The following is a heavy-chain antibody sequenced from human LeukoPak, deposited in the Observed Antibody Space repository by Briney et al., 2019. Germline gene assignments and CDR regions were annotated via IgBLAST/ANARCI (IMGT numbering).Heavy chain of an antibody. CDR1: GGSLSSYY. Sequence: SETLSLTCTVSGGSLSSYYWSWIRQPPGKGLEGIGYIYYSGSTNYNPSLKSRVTISVDTSKNQFSLKLSSVTAADTAVYYCARTEGSSWYGWFDPWGQGTLVTVSS. D-gene: IGHD6-13*01. CDR2: IYYSGST. V-gene: IGHV4-59*01. J-gene: IGHJ5*02. CDR3: ARTEGSSWYGWFDP.